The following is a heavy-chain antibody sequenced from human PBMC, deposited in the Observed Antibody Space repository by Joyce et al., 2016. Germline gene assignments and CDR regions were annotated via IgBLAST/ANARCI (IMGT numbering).Heavy chain of an antibody. CDR1: GDSIRSGDYY. Sequence: QVQMQESGSGVVKPSQTLSLTCSVSGDSIRSGDYYWSWTRQHPVQGLAWIGYIQNSGSTNQNPSLKSRGAMSVGTSKNQVSLSVNSVTTADTAVYFGARMGYGGSNWFDSWGQGTLVTVSS. CDR2: IQNSGST. CDR3: ARMGYGGSNWFDS. J-gene: IGHJ5*01. D-gene: IGHD4/OR15-4a*01. V-gene: IGHV4-31*03.